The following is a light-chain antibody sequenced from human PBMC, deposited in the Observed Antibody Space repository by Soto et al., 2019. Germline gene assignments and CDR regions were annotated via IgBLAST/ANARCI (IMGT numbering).Light chain of an antibody. CDR3: QQFRGSLPII. V-gene: IGKV3-20*01. CDR1: QSTSSNY. J-gene: IGKJ5*01. Sequence: EIVLTQSPGTLSLSPGERATLSCRASQSTSSNYLDWYQQPPGQAPTLRIHGASHSATGIPARFSGSGSGTDFTLIIRRVEPEDFGLYYGQQFRGSLPIIFGQGTRLDI. CDR2: GAS.